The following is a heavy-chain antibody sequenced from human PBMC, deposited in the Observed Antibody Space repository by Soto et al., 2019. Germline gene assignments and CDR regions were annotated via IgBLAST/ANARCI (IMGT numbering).Heavy chain of an antibody. CDR2: IIPIFGTA. D-gene: IGHD2-15*01. J-gene: IGHJ4*02. V-gene: IGHV1-69*12. CDR1: GGTFSSYA. CDR3: ARVYCSGGSCYSGHFDY. Sequence: QVQLVQSGAEVKKPGSSVKVSCKASGGTFSSYAISWVRQAPGQGLEWMGGIIPIFGTANYAQKFQGRVTITEDESTRTAYMELSSLRSEDTAVYYCARVYCSGGSCYSGHFDYWGQGTLVTVSS.